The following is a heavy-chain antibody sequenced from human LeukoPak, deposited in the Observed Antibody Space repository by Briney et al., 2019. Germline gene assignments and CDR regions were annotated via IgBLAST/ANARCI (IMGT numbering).Heavy chain of an antibody. D-gene: IGHD2-2*01. V-gene: IGHV1-18*01. CDR3: ARDSRDIVVVPAASPFDY. J-gene: IGHJ4*02. CDR1: GYTFTSYG. CDR2: VSAYNGNT. Sequence: ASVKVSCKASGYTFTSYGISWVRQAPGQGLEWMGWVSAYNGNTNYAQKLQGRVTMTTDTSTSTAYMELRSLRSDDTAVYYCARDSRDIVVVPAASPFDYWGQGTLVTVSS.